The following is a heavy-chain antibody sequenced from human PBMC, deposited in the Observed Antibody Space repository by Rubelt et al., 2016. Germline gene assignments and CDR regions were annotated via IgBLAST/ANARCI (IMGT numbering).Heavy chain of an antibody. J-gene: IGHJ4*02. Sequence: EAKGGLVQPGGSLRLSCVASGFTVSSVWMHWVRQVPGKGLVWVSRINDDVSSTTTAYADSVKGRFTISRDNAKNTLLLEMNSLSVEDTAVYYCAKGPSSTSYSPLDYWGQGTLVTVSS. D-gene: IGHD2-2*01. CDR1: GFTVSSVW. CDR3: AKGPSSTSYSPLDY. CDR2: INDDVSST. V-gene: IGHV3-74*02.